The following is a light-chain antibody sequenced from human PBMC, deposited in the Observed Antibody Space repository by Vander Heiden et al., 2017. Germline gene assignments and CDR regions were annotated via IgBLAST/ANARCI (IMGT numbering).Light chain of an antibody. CDR1: NVGAED. J-gene: IGLJ2*01. CDR2: QDS. CDR3: QAWDSSTVV. V-gene: IGLV3-1*01. Sequence: YELSQPPSVTGSPGQTASITCSGGNVGAEDAWWYQQKPGQSPVLVIYQDSKRPSGIPARFSGSNSGNTATLTISGAQAMDEADYYCQAWDSSTVVVGGGTKLTVL.